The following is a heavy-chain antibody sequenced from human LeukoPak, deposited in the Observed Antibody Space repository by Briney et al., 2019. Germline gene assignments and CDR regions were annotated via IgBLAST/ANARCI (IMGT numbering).Heavy chain of an antibody. CDR3: ASWYGSGSYNSDY. J-gene: IGHJ4*02. V-gene: IGHV4-4*07. D-gene: IGHD3-10*01. Sequence: SETLSLICAVSGGSISSYYWSWIRQPAGKGLEWIGRIYTSGSTNYNPSLKSRVTISVDTSKNQFSLKLSSVTAADTAVYYCASWYGSGSYNSDYWGQGTLVTVSS. CDR1: GGSISSYY. CDR2: IYTSGST.